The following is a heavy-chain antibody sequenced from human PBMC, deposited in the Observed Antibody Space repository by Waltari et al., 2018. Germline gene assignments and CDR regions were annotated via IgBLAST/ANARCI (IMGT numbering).Heavy chain of an antibody. V-gene: IGHV3-20*04. Sequence: EVQLVESGGGMVRPGGSLRLSCEASGFTFNDYGLSWVRQVAGKGLEWVSGINWSGARTSYADSVMGRFTVSRDNAMNSLYLEMSSLRAEDTALYYCVREVFGSGWRESYFFDYWGQGTLVTVSS. D-gene: IGHD6-19*01. CDR3: VREVFGSGWRESYFFDY. CDR2: INWSGART. J-gene: IGHJ4*02. CDR1: GFTFNDYG.